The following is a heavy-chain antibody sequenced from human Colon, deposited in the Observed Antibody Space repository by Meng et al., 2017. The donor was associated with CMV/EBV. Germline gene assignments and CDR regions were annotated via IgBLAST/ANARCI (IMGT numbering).Heavy chain of an antibody. Sequence: SETLSLTCTVSGVSITSSSDYWGWIRQPPGKGLEWIGSIYYSGSTYYNPSLKSRVTISVDTSKNQFSLKLSSVTAADTAVYYCARGDDFWSGWDWGQGTLVTVSS. D-gene: IGHD3-3*01. J-gene: IGHJ4*02. CDR3: ARGDDFWSGWD. V-gene: IGHV4-39*01. CDR2: IYYSGST. CDR1: GVSITSSSDY.